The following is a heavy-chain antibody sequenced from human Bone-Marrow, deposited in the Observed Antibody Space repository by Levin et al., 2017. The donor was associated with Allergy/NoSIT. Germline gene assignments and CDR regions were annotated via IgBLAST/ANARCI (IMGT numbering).Heavy chain of an antibody. CDR3: ARRPQSGSYEGWFDL. CDR2: MYHSGSI. Sequence: SETLSLTCVVSGGSISSDAYSWSWIRRPPGKGLEWIAYMYHSGSIYYNPSLKSRVTISVDRSKNQFSLRMNSVTAADTAVYYCARRPQSGSYEGWFDLWGQGTLVTVSS. D-gene: IGHD1-26*01. CDR1: GGSISSDAYS. V-gene: IGHV4-30-2*01. J-gene: IGHJ5*02.